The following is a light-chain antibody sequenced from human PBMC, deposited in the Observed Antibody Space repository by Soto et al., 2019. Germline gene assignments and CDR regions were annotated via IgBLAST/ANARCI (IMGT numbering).Light chain of an antibody. V-gene: IGLV4-69*01. J-gene: IGLJ1*01. CDR1: SGHSSYA. CDR2: LNSDGSH. CDR3: QTWGTGIHYV. Sequence: QSVLTQSPSASASLGASVKLTCTLSSGHSSYAIAWHQQQPEKGPRYLMKLNSDGSHSKGDGIPDRFSGSSSGAERYVTISSLQSEDEADYYCQTWGTGIHYVFGTGTKLTVL.